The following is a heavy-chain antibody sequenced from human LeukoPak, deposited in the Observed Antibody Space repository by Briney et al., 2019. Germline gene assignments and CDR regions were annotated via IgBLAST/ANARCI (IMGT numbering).Heavy chain of an antibody. CDR2: IYYSGDT. Sequence: PSETLSLTCTVSGDSVRSDSWSWIRPAPGKGVEWIGDIYYSGDTNYDPSLKNRITISVDTSKNQFSLKMNSVTAADTAVYYCARIIAGRLDFWGQGTLVTVSS. D-gene: IGHD6-6*01. J-gene: IGHJ4*02. CDR1: GDSVRSDS. V-gene: IGHV4-59*02. CDR3: ARIIAGRLDF.